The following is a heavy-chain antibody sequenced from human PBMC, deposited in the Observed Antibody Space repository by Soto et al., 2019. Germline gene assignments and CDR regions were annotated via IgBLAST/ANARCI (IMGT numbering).Heavy chain of an antibody. D-gene: IGHD3-9*01. CDR2: RSHEENKK. Sequence: GGSRRLSCVAAGFTFSNFAMHWVRQAPGKGLWCVAVRSHEENKKYYADSVKGRFSISRDNSKNTLYLQMNSLGPEDAAVYYGARDQVLTGMSAILSINWYFDLWGRGTLVTVYS. V-gene: IGHV3-30-3*01. CDR1: GFTFSNFA. J-gene: IGHJ2*01. CDR3: ARDQVLTGMSAILSINWYFDL.